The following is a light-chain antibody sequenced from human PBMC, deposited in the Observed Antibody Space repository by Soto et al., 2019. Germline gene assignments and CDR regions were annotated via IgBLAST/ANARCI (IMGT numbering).Light chain of an antibody. CDR2: GNS. Sequence: QYVLTQPPSVSGAPGQRVTISCTGSSSNIGAGYDVHWYQQLPETAPKLLIYGNSNRPSGVPDRFSGSKSGTSASLAITGLQAEDEADYYCQSYDSMLSGYVFGTGTKVTVL. CDR1: SSNIGAGYD. J-gene: IGLJ1*01. CDR3: QSYDSMLSGYV. V-gene: IGLV1-40*01.